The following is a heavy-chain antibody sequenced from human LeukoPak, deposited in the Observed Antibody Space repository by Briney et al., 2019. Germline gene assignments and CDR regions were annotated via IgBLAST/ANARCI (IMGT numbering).Heavy chain of an antibody. Sequence: GGSLRLSCAASGLTVSSNYMSWVRQAPGKGLEWVSLIYAGGSTYYADAVKGRFTISRHNSKNTLHLQMNSLRVEGTAVYYCATAGSSELLWDYAMDVWGQGTTVTVSS. CDR2: IYAGGST. CDR1: GLTVSSNY. V-gene: IGHV3-53*04. J-gene: IGHJ6*02. D-gene: IGHD3-10*01. CDR3: ATAGSSELLWDYAMDV.